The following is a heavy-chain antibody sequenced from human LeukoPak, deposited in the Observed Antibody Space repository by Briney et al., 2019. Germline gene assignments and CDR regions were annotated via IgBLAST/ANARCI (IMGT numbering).Heavy chain of an antibody. V-gene: IGHV3-30*02. Sequence: GGSLRLSCAASGFTFSSYGIHWVRQAPGKGLEWVTFIGYDGRNKYYADSVKGRFTISRDNSKNTLYLQMNSLRAEDTAVYYCARDPVGRDAFDIWGQGTMVTVSS. CDR2: IGYDGRNK. CDR1: GFTFSSYG. J-gene: IGHJ3*02. D-gene: IGHD1-26*01. CDR3: ARDPVGRDAFDI.